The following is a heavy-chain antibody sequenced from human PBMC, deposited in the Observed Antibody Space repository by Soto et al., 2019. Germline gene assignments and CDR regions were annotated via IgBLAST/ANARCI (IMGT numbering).Heavy chain of an antibody. CDR3: ARETYISGVYGFYNWFDP. J-gene: IGHJ5*02. Sequence: ASVKVSCKASGGTFSSYAISWVRQAPGQGLEWMGGIIPIFGTANYAQKFQGRVTITADESTSTAYMELSSLRSEDTAVYYCARETYISGVYGFYNWFDPWGQGTLGTVPQ. CDR1: GGTFSSYA. V-gene: IGHV1-69*13. CDR2: IIPIFGTA. D-gene: IGHD6-19*01.